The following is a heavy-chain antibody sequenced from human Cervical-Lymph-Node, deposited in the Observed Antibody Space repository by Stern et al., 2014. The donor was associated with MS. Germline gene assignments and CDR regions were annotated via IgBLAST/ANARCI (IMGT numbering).Heavy chain of an antibody. CDR1: GYTFTNYY. Sequence: MPLVESGPEVKKPGASVMVSCKTSGYTFTNYYIHWVRQAPGQGLEWMGIINPNGSVTASAQKFQGRLTMTRDTSTTTVYMRLITLTSEDTAMYYCTRAVGGVGREWGQGTLVFVSS. J-gene: IGHJ4*02. V-gene: IGHV1-46*01. D-gene: IGHD3-16*01. CDR2: INPNGSVT. CDR3: TRAVGGVGRE.